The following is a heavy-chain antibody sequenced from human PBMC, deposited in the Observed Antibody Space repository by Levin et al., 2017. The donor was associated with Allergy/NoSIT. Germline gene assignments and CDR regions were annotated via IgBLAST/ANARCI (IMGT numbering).Heavy chain of an antibody. Sequence: GESLKISCAASGFSVRTKFMTWVRQAPGKGLEWVSVMCSGGSAYYADSVQGRFTMSRDSSKNTLFLQMTNVTAEDTAVCSCARGSCGGYCNRVVEQFSFDHWGQGALVVVSS. V-gene: IGHV3-53*01. CDR3: ARGSCGGYCNRVVEQFSFDH. D-gene: IGHD2-21*02. CDR2: MCSGGSA. J-gene: IGHJ4*02. CDR1: GFSVRTKF.